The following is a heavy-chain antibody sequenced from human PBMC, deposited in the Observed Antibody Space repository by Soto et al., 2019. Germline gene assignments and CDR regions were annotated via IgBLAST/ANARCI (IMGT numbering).Heavy chain of an antibody. CDR3: ARGISMTVAVQGYAADKYYFDY. V-gene: IGHV4-34*01. CDR1: GGYFSGYS. CDR2: FNQDEST. J-gene: IGHJ4*02. Sequence: QVQLPQWGAGLLKPSETLSLTCAVYGGYFSGYSWTWIRQPPGKGLEWIGEFNQDESTNYNPSLKSRVTISVDTSKNQFSLNLRSVTAADTAVYYCARGISMTVAVQGYAADKYYFDYWGPGNLVTVSS. D-gene: IGHD3-22*01.